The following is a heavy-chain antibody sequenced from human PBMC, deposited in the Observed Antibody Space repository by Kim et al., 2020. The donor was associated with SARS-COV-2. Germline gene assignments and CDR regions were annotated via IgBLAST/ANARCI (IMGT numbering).Heavy chain of an antibody. Sequence: GGSLRLSCAASGFTFSSYSMTWVRQAPGKGLEWVSSIRSSSNYIYYADSVKGRFTISRDNAKNSLYLHMNSLRAEDTAVYYCARDLVRHGGVDVWGQGTTVTVSS. CDR1: GFTFSSYS. CDR3: ARDLVRHGGVDV. D-gene: IGHD6-13*01. V-gene: IGHV3-21*01. CDR2: IRSSSNYI. J-gene: IGHJ6*02.